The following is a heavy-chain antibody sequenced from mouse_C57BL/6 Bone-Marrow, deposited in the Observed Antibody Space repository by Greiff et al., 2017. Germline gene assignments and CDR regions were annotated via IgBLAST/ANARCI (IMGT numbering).Heavy chain of an antibody. V-gene: IGHV5-6*01. CDR3: ARESMIFDY. CDR2: ISSGGSYT. J-gene: IGHJ2*01. Sequence: EVKLVESGGDLVKPGGSLKLSCAASGFTFSSYGMSWVRQTPDKRLEWVATISSGGSYTYYPDSVKGRFTISRDNAKNTLYLQMSSLKSEDTAMYYCARESMIFDYWGQGTTLTVSS. D-gene: IGHD2-3*01. CDR1: GFTFSSYG.